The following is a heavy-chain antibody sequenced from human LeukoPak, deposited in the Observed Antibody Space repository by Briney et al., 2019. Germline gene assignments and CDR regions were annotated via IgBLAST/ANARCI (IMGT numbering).Heavy chain of an antibody. CDR1: GFTFSSYS. D-gene: IGHD6-13*01. Sequence: GGSLRLSCAASGFTFSSYSMNWVRQAPGKGLEWVSSISSSSSYIYYADSVKGRFTISRDNAKNSLYLQMHSLRAEDTAVYYCASGVSQQLVSVSGYYYGMDVWGQGTTVTVSS. CDR2: ISSSSSYI. V-gene: IGHV3-21*01. J-gene: IGHJ6*02. CDR3: ASGVSQQLVSVSGYYYGMDV.